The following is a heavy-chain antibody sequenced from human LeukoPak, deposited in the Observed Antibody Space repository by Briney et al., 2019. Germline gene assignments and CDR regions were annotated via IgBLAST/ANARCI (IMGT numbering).Heavy chain of an antibody. D-gene: IGHD3-10*01. CDR3: ARGVSSAIDW. Sequence: GGSLRLSCAASDFAFSGYWMNWVRQAPGKGLEWVANINGDGRDTYYVGSVRGRFTISRDNADNSLYLQMHNLRGDDTAVYYCARGVSSAIDWWGQGTLVTVSS. CDR2: INGDGRDT. J-gene: IGHJ4*02. CDR1: DFAFSGYW. V-gene: IGHV3-7*01.